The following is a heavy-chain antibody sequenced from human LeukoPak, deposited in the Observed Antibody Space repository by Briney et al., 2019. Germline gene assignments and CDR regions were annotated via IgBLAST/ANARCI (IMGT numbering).Heavy chain of an antibody. CDR3: AKDQGGATHFDY. V-gene: IGHV3-23*01. CDR2: ISGSGGST. D-gene: IGHD1-26*01. CDR1: GFTFSSYA. J-gene: IGHJ4*02. Sequence: GGSLRLSCAASGFTFSSYAMSWVRQAPGKGLEWVSAISGSGGSTYYADSVKGRFTISRDNSKNTLYLQMNSLRAEDAAVYYCAKDQGGATHFDYWGQGTLVTVSS.